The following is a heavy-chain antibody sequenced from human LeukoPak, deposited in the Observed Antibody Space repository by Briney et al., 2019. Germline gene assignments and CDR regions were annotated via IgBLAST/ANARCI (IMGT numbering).Heavy chain of an antibody. CDR3: ARGSGLWFGELLEENDY. CDR1: GFSFKDYW. V-gene: IGHV3-7*01. D-gene: IGHD3-10*01. J-gene: IGHJ4*02. Sequence: GGSLRLSCAASGFSFKDYWMSWVRQAPGKGLEWVADITPDGSGKTYVDSVKGRFTISRDNAKNSLYLQMNSLRAEDTAVYYCARGSGLWFGELLEENDYWGQGTLVTVSS. CDR2: ITPDGSGK.